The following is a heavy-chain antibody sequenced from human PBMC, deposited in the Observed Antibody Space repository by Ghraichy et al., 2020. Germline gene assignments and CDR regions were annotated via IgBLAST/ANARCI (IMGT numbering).Heavy chain of an antibody. D-gene: IGHD6-6*01. V-gene: IGHV3-30-3*01. Sequence: GGSLRLSCAASGFTFSSYAMHWVRQAPGKGLEWVAVISYDGSNKYYADSVKGRFTISRDNSKNTLYLQMNSLRAEDTAVYYCAREGYLPLEEYSSTRWFDPGGQGTLVTVSS. CDR2: ISYDGSNK. CDR3: AREGYLPLEEYSSTRWFDP. J-gene: IGHJ5*02. CDR1: GFTFSSYA.